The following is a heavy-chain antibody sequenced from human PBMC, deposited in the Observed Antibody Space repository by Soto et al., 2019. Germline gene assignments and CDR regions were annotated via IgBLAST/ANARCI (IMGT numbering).Heavy chain of an antibody. V-gene: IGHV3-21*01. CDR2: ISSSSSYI. J-gene: IGHJ4*02. CDR1: GFTFSSYS. D-gene: IGHD4-17*01. CDR3: ARGLLSRYGDQPYYFDY. Sequence: GGSLRLSCAASGFTFSSYSMNWVRQAPGKGLEWVSSISSSSSYIYYADSVKGRFTISRDNAKNSLYLQMNSRRAEDTAVYYCARGLLSRYGDQPYYFDYWGQGTLVTVSS.